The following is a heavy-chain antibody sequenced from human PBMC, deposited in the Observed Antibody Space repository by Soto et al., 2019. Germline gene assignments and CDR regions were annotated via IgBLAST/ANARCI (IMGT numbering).Heavy chain of an antibody. V-gene: IGHV3-23*01. J-gene: IGHJ6*04. CDR1: GFTFSSYA. CDR3: TPVIVVVTPPGMDF. Sequence: GGSLRLSCAASGFTFSSYAMSWVRQAPGKGLEWVSAISGSGGSTYYADSVKGRFTISRDNSKNTLYLQMNSLRAEDTAVYYYTPVIVVVTPPGMDFWGKGTTVTVSS. D-gene: IGHD3-22*01. CDR2: ISGSGGST.